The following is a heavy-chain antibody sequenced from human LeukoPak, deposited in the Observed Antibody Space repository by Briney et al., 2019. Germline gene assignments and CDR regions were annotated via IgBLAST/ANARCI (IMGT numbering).Heavy chain of an antibody. J-gene: IGHJ4*02. V-gene: IGHV3-30*04. CDR3: AKDHLGGPFDY. CDR1: GFTFSSYA. Sequence: GGSLRLSCAASGFTFSSYAMHWVRQAPGKGLEWVAVISYDGSIKYYADSVKGRFTISRDNSKNTLYLQMNSLRAEDTAVYYCAKDHLGGPFDYWGQGTLVTVSS. D-gene: IGHD3-16*01. CDR2: ISYDGSIK.